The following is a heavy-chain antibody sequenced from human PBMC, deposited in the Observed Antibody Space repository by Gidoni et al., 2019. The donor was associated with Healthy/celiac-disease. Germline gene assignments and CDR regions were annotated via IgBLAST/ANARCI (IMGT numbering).Heavy chain of an antibody. CDR1: GGSVSSGRYY. D-gene: IGHD6-13*01. Sequence: QVQLQESGQGLVTPSETLSLTCTVAGGSVSSGRYYWSWIRPPPGKGLEWIGYIYYSGSTNYNPSLKSRVTISVDTSKNQFSLKLSSVTAADTAVYYCARWYSSSWYSPHYYYSYGMDVWGQGTTVTVSS. CDR3: ARWYSSSWYSPHYYYSYGMDV. J-gene: IGHJ6*02. V-gene: IGHV4-61*01. CDR2: IYYSGST.